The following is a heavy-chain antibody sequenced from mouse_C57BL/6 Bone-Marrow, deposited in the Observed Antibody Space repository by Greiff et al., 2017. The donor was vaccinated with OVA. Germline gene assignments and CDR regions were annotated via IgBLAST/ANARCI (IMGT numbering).Heavy chain of an antibody. V-gene: IGHV3-6*01. CDR1: GYSITSGYY. CDR2: ISYDGSN. D-gene: IGHD6-1*01. J-gene: IGHJ4*01. CDR3: ARYPILYYYAMDY. Sequence: ESGPGLVKPSQSLSLTCSVTGYSITSGYYWNWIRQFPGNKLEWMGYISYDGSNNYNPSLKNRISITRDTSKNQFFLKLNSVTTEDTATYYCARYPILYYYAMDYWGQGTSVTVSS.